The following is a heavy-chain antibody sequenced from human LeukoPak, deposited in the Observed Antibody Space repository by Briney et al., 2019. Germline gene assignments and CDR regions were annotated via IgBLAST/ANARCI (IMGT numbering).Heavy chain of an antibody. Sequence: ASVKVSCKASGYTFTGYYMHWVRQAPGQGLEWMGWINPNSGGTNYAQKFQGRVTMTRDASISTAYMELSRLRSDDTAVYYCARGVPAASPWWFDPWGQGTLVTVSP. CDR2: INPNSGGT. CDR1: GYTFTGYY. CDR3: ARGVPAASPWWFDP. V-gene: IGHV1-2*02. J-gene: IGHJ5*02. D-gene: IGHD2-2*01.